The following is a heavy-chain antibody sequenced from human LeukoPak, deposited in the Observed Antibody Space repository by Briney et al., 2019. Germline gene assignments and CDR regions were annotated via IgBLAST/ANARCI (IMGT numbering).Heavy chain of an antibody. Sequence: GGSLRLSCAASGFTVSRNYMSWVRQAPGKGLEWVSSISSSPSYIYYADSVKGRFTISRDNAGNSLYLQMNSLRAEDTAVYYCARSHIFDSSGPDYWGQGTLVTVSS. CDR3: ARSHIFDSSGPDY. CDR2: ISSSPSYI. V-gene: IGHV3-21*01. J-gene: IGHJ4*02. D-gene: IGHD3-22*01. CDR1: GFTVSRNY.